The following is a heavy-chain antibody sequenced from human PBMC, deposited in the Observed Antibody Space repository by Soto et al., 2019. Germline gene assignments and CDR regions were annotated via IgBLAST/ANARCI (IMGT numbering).Heavy chain of an antibody. CDR2: ISSSSSYI. CDR3: ARDTSPSSYDFWSGYSPYNWFDP. D-gene: IGHD3-3*01. V-gene: IGHV3-21*01. J-gene: IGHJ5*02. Sequence: PGGSLRLSCAASGFTFSSYSMNWVRQAPGKGLEWVSSISSSSSYIYYADSVKGRFTISRDNAKNSLYLQMNSLRAEDTAVYYCARDTSPSSYDFWSGYSPYNWFDPWAREPWSPSPQ. CDR1: GFTFSSYS.